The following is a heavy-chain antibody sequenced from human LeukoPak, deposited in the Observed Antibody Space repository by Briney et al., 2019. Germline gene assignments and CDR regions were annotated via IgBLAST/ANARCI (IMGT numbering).Heavy chain of an antibody. V-gene: IGHV1-46*01. D-gene: IGHD3-10*01. Sequence: ASVKVSCKASGYTFTSYYMHWVRQAPGQGLERMGIINPSGGSTSYAQKFQGRVTMTRDTSTSTVYMELSSLRSEDTAVYYCARDKGVTMVRENWFDPWGQGTLVTVSS. CDR3: ARDKGVTMVRENWFDP. J-gene: IGHJ5*02. CDR1: GYTFTSYY. CDR2: INPSGGST.